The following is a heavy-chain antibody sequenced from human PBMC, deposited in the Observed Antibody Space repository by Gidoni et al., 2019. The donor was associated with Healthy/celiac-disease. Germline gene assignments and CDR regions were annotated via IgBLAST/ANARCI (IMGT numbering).Heavy chain of an antibody. V-gene: IGHV3-7*01. CDR1: VFTSSSDW. CDR2: IKQDGSEK. CDR3: ARDSLRGYYDSSGYYY. J-gene: IGHJ4*02. Sequence: EVQLVESGGGLVQPGGSLSLSCAASVFTSSSDWMSWVRQAPGKGLEWVANIKQDGSEKYYVASVKGRFTISRDNAKNSLYLQMNSRRAEDTAVYYCARDSLRGYYDSSGYYYWGQGTLVTVSS. D-gene: IGHD3-22*01.